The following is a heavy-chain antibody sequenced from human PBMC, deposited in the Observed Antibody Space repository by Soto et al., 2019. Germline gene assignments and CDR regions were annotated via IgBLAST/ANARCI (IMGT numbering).Heavy chain of an antibody. V-gene: IGHV3-23*01. CDR2: IRATGGQT. Sequence: GGSLRLSCAASGFRFRNFVMSWVRQAPGKGLEWVSAIRATGGQTFYADSVKGRFTISRDNSKNMLYLQIDSLRDEDTALYFCAQDRGWGVVSPSHDSWGQGTLVTVSS. CDR3: AQDRGWGVVSPSHDS. D-gene: IGHD2-21*01. J-gene: IGHJ4*02. CDR1: GFRFRNFV.